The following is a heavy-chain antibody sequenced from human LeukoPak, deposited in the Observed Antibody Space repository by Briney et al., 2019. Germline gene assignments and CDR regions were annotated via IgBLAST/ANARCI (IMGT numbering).Heavy chain of an antibody. CDR1: GITFSSYD. CDR3: ARFSWASKVFNS. V-gene: IGHV3-7*01. Sequence: GGSLRLSCAASGITFSSYDMSWVRQAPGKGLEWVANIKQDGSEKYYVDSLKGRFTISKDNAKNSLYLQMNSLRAEDTAVYYCARFSWASKVFNSWGQGTLVTVSS. J-gene: IGHJ5*01. D-gene: IGHD2-2*01. CDR2: IKQDGSEK.